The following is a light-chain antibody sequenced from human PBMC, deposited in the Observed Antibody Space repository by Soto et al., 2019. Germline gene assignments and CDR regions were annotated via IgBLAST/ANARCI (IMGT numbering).Light chain of an antibody. CDR2: GIT. CDR1: PSHIGAGFD. CDR3: QSYDTSLSGAWV. V-gene: IGLV1-40*01. J-gene: IGLJ3*02. Sequence: QSVLTQRPSVSGAPGQRITISCTGSPSHIGAGFDVHWYQQFPRTSPILFIYGITSRPSGVADRFSGSQSGTSASLAITGLQAGDEADYYGQSYDTSLSGAWVFGGGTQLTVL.